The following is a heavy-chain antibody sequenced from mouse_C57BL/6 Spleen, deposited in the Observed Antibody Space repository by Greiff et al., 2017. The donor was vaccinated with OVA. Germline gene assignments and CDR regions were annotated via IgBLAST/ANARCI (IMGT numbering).Heavy chain of an antibody. V-gene: IGHV1-62-2*01. CDR3: ARHEDPDYYGSSYFDY. CDR2: FYPGSGSI. J-gene: IGHJ2*01. CDR1: GYTFTEYT. D-gene: IGHD1-1*01. Sequence: QVQLKQSGAELVKPGAPVKLSCKASGYTFTEYTIHWVKQRSGQGLEWIGWFYPGSGSIKYNEKFKDKATLTADKSSSTVYMELSRLTSEDSAVYFCARHEDPDYYGSSYFDYWGQGTTLTVSS.